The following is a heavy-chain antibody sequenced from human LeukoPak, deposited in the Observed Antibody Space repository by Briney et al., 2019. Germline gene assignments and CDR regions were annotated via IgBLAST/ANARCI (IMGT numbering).Heavy chain of an antibody. V-gene: IGHV4-39*01. J-gene: IGHJ4*02. CDR2: IYYSGST. D-gene: IGHD6-19*01. CDR1: GGSISSSSYY. CDR3: ARRSSGWLLYYFDY. Sequence: PSETLSLTCTVSGGSISSSSYYWGWLRQPPGKGLEWIGSIYYSGSTYYNPSLKSRVTISVDTSKNQFSLKLSSVTAADTAVYYCARRSSGWLLYYFDYWGQGTLVTVSS.